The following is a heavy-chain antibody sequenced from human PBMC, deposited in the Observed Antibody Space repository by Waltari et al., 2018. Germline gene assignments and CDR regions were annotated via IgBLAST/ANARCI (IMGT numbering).Heavy chain of an antibody. CDR1: GYIFANFG. D-gene: IGHD2-15*01. Sequence: QIQLVQSGGEVKQPGASMRVSCKTSGYIFANFGISWVRQAPGQGLEWMGWVNTYNGDTEYEQQVQSRVTITADESTSTAYMELGSLRSEDTAVYYCARGDCSGGSCYRPWYFDLWGRGTLVTVSS. J-gene: IGHJ2*01. CDR2: VNTYNGDT. CDR3: ARGDCSGGSCYRPWYFDL. V-gene: IGHV1-18*01.